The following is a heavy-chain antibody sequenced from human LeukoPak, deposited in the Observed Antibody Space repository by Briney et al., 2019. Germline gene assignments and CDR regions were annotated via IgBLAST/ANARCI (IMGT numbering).Heavy chain of an antibody. CDR1: GFTFSSYG. Sequence: GGSLGLSCAASGFTFSSYGMHWVRQAPGKGLEWVAVIWYDGSNEYYADSVKGRFTISRDNSKNTLYLQMNSLRAEDTAVYYCARDMEYSNSYLDYRGQGTLVSVSS. J-gene: IGHJ4*02. CDR3: ARDMEYSNSYLDY. V-gene: IGHV3-33*01. D-gene: IGHD6-6*01. CDR2: IWYDGSNE.